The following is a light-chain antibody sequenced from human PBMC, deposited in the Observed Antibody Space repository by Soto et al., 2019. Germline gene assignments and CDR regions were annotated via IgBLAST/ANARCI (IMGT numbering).Light chain of an antibody. Sequence: DIQLTQSPSFLSASVGGRVTVTCRASHTINDYLAWFQKKEGKAPELLIYPASTLQGGVPSRFSGHGSGIEFTLTISSLQPEDFATYYCQQLRAYPHTFGQGTRLEIK. J-gene: IGKJ5*01. V-gene: IGKV1-9*01. CDR1: HTINDY. CDR2: PAS. CDR3: QQLRAYPHT.